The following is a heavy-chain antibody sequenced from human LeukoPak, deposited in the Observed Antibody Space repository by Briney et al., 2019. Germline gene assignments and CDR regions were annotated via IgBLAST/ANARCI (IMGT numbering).Heavy chain of an antibody. CDR3: ARGGFGISPYCGGDCYTDSDAFDI. CDR2: IYTSGST. CDR1: GGSISSYY. D-gene: IGHD2-21*01. Sequence: SETLSLTCTVSGGSISSYYWSWVRQPAGRGLEWIGRIYTSGSTNYNPSLKSRVTMSVDTSKNQFSLKLSSVTAADTAVYHCARGGFGISPYCGGDCYTDSDAFDIWGQGTMVTVSS. V-gene: IGHV4-4*07. J-gene: IGHJ3*02.